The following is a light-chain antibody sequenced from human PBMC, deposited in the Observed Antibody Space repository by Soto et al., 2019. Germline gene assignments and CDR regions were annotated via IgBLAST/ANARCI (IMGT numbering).Light chain of an antibody. CDR2: EGN. CDR3: CSYAGSRTRV. V-gene: IGLV2-23*01. J-gene: IGLJ2*01. CDR1: SSDVGSYNL. Sequence: QAVSVSGSPGQSITISCTGTSSDVGSYNLVSWYQQYPGKAPKLMIYEGNKRPSGVSNRFSGSKSGNTASLTISGLQAEDEADYYCCSYAGSRTRVFGGGTKVTVL.